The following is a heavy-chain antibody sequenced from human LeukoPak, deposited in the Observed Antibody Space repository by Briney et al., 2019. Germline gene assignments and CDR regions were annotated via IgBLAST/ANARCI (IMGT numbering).Heavy chain of an antibody. CDR1: GFTFSSYA. Sequence: GGSLRLSCAASGFTFSSYAMHWVRQAPGKGLEWVAVISYDGSNKYYADSVKGRFTISRDNSKNTLYLQMNSLRAEDTAVYYCARGIGSSQRDWFDPWGSPQRDWFDPWGQGTLVTVSS. D-gene: IGHD1-26*01. CDR3: ARGIGSSQRDWFDPWGSPQRDWFDP. CDR2: ISYDGSNK. V-gene: IGHV3-30-3*01. J-gene: IGHJ5*02.